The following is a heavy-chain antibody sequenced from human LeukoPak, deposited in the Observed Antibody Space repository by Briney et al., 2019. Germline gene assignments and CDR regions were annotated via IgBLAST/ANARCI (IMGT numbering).Heavy chain of an antibody. CDR1: GGSISSSSYY. CDR3: ARRAVAGPGDFQH. Sequence: PSETLSLTCTVSGGSISSSSYYWGWIRQPPGKGLEWIGSIYYSGSTYYNPSLKSRVTISVDTSKNQFSLKLSSVTAADTAVYYCARRAVAGPGDFQHWGQGTLVTVSS. CDR2: IYYSGST. D-gene: IGHD6-19*01. J-gene: IGHJ1*01. V-gene: IGHV4-39*07.